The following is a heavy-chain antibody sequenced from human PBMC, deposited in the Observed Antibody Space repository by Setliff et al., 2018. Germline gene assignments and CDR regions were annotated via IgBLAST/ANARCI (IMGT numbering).Heavy chain of an antibody. J-gene: IGHJ5*02. CDR3: ARSGVGSGLLWFEKDWFDP. D-gene: IGHD3-10*01. CDR2: INPSGGST. V-gene: IGHV1-46*01. Sequence: ASVKVSCKASGGTFSRYVMHWVRQAPGQGLEWMGIINPSGGSTSYAQKFQGRVTMTRDTSTSTVYMELSSLRSEDTAVYYCARSGVGSGLLWFEKDWFDPWGRGTLVTVSS. CDR1: GGTFSRYV.